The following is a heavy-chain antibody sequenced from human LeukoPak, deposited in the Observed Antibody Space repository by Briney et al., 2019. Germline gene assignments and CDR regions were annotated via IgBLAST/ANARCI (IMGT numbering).Heavy chain of an antibody. CDR1: GGSISSYY. J-gene: IGHJ3*02. D-gene: IGHD4-23*01. V-gene: IGHV4-59*01. Sequence: SQTLSLTCTVSGGSISSYYWSWIRQPPGKGLEWIGYIYYSGSTNYNPSLKSRVTISVDTSKNQFSLKLSSVTAADTAVYYCARETTTVGVRAFDIWGQGTMVTVSS. CDR2: IYYSGST. CDR3: ARETTTVGVRAFDI.